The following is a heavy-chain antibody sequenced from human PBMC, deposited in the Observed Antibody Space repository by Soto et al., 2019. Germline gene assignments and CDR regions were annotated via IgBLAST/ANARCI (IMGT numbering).Heavy chain of an antibody. CDR3: ARAGGGAFPGAAFEI. CDR2: INPNSGGT. Sequence: QVQLVQSGAEVKKPGASVKVSCKASGYTFTGYYMHWVRQAPGQGLEWMGWINPNSGGTNYAQKFQGWVTMTRDTSTRTAYMELSSLRSDDTAVYCCARAGGGAFPGAAFEIWGQGTMVTVSS. V-gene: IGHV1-2*04. J-gene: IGHJ3*02. D-gene: IGHD1-26*01. CDR1: GYTFTGYY.